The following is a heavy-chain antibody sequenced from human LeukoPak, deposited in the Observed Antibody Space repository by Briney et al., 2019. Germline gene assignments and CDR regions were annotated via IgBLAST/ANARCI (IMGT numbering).Heavy chain of an antibody. V-gene: IGHV3-7*01. D-gene: IGHD2-2*01. CDR3: ARSLYGWYQLLRTYYMDV. CDR2: IKQDGSEN. CDR1: GFTFSSYW. Sequence: PGGSLRLSCAASGFTFSSYWMSWVRQAPGKGLEWVANIKQDGSENYYVDSVKGRFTISRDNAKNSLYLQMNSLRAEDTAVYYCARSLYGWYQLLRTYYMDVWGKGTTVTVSS. J-gene: IGHJ6*03.